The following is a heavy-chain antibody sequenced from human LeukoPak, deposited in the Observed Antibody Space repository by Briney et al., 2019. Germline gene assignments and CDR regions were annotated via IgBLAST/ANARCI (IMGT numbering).Heavy chain of an antibody. D-gene: IGHD3-10*01. Sequence: SVKVSCKASGGTFSSYAISWVRQAPGQGLEWMGGIIPIFGTANHAQKFQGRVTITADESTSTAYMELSSLRSEDTAVYYCARDPRTMVRGVPAALRYWGQGTLVTVSS. J-gene: IGHJ4*02. CDR2: IIPIFGTA. CDR3: ARDPRTMVRGVPAALRY. CDR1: GGTFSSYA. V-gene: IGHV1-69*13.